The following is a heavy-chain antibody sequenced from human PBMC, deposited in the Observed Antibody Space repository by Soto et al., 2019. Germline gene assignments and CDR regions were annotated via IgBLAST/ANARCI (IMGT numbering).Heavy chain of an antibody. Sequence: QVQLVESGGGVVQPGRSLRLSCAASGFTFSSYAMHWVRQAPGKGLEWVAVISYDGSNKYYADSVKGRFTISRDNSKNTLYLQMNSLRAEDTAVYYCESPVNAMGAFDIWGQGTMVTVSS. CDR3: ESPVNAMGAFDI. CDR2: ISYDGSNK. CDR1: GFTFSSYA. J-gene: IGHJ3*02. D-gene: IGHD4-4*01. V-gene: IGHV3-30-3*01.